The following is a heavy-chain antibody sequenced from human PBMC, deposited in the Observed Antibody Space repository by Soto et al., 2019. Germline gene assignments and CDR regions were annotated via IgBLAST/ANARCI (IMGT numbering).Heavy chain of an antibody. D-gene: IGHD2-15*01. CDR2: ISSSSSTI. CDR1: GFTFSSYS. V-gene: IGHV3-48*02. Sequence: EVQLVESGGGLVQPGGSLRLSCAASGFTFSSYSMNWVRQAAGKGLEWVSYISSSSSTIYYADSVKGRFTISRDNAKNSLYLQMNSLRDADTAVYYCAREVGNLNWFDPWGQGTLVTVSS. CDR3: AREVGNLNWFDP. J-gene: IGHJ5*02.